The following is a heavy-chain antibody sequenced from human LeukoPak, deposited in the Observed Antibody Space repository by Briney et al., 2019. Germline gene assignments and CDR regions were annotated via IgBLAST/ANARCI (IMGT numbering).Heavy chain of an antibody. CDR1: GFTFSSYG. CDR2: ISYDGSNK. Sequence: PGGSLRLSCAASGFTFSSYGMRWVRQAPGKGLEWVAVISYDGSNKYYADSVKGRFTISRDNSKNRLYLQMNSLRAEDTAVYYCAKDSLLSGAFDIWGQGTMVTVSS. CDR3: AKDSLLSGAFDI. D-gene: IGHD3-10*01. V-gene: IGHV3-30*18. J-gene: IGHJ3*02.